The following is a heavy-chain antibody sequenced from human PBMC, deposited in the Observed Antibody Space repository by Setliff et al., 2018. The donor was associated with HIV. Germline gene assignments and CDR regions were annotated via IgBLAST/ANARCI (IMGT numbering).Heavy chain of an antibody. Sequence: PGGSLRLSCAASGFTFRNYKFNWVRQAPGRGLEWVSSISSSGSYIFYADSVQGRFTFSRDNAKNSLYLQMNSLRVEDTAVYFCARDNLYSNTWNGSPVYGLDVWGQGTTVTVSS. D-gene: IGHD3-3*01. CDR2: ISSSGSYI. CDR3: ARDNLYSNTWNGSPVYGLDV. CDR1: GFTFRNYK. J-gene: IGHJ6*02. V-gene: IGHV3-21*01.